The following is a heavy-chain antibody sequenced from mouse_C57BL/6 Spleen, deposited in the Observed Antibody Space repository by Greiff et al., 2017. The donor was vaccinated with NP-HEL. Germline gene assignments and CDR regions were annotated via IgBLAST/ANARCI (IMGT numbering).Heavy chain of an antibody. J-gene: IGHJ2*01. CDR1: GYTFTSYW. Sequence: QVQLQQPGAELVKPGASVKLSCKASGYTFTSYWMHWVKQRPGQGLERIGMIHPNSGSTNYNEKFKSKATLTVDKSSSTAYMQLSSLTSEDSAVYYCARSYGSRYYFDYWGQGTTLTVSS. V-gene: IGHV1-64*01. CDR2: IHPNSGST. D-gene: IGHD1-1*01. CDR3: ARSYGSRYYFDY.